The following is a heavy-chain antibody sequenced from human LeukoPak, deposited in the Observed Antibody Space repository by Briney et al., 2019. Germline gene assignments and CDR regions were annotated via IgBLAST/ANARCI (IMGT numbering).Heavy chain of an antibody. CDR1: GFTFSNAW. D-gene: IGHD3-3*01. CDR2: FSSSSRYI. V-gene: IGHV3-21*06. Sequence: GGSLRLSCAASGFTFSNAWMNWVRQAPGKGLEWVSSFSSSSRYIYYADSVKGRFTISRDNAKNSLYLQMNSLRAEDTAVYYCARDQSSDFWSGYYYFDYWGQGTLVTVSS. CDR3: ARDQSSDFWSGYYYFDY. J-gene: IGHJ4*02.